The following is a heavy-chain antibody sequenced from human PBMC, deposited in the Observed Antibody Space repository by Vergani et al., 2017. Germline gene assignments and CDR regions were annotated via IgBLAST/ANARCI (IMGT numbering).Heavy chain of an antibody. CDR2: MNPNSGNT. V-gene: IGHV1-8*02. CDR1: GYTFTSYD. CDR3: ARDCGEYSSGWSVSYYFDY. J-gene: IGHJ4*02. Sequence: QVQLVQSGAEVKKPGASVKVSCKASGYTFTSYDINWVRQATGQGLEWMGWMNPNSGNTGYAQKFQGRVTMTRNTSASTAYMELSSLRSEDTAVYYCARDCGEYSSGWSVSYYFDYWGQGTLVTVSS. D-gene: IGHD6-19*01.